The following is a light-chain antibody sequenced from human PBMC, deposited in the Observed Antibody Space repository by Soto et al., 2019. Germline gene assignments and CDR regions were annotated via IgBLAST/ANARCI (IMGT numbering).Light chain of an antibody. CDR1: QSLTYN. J-gene: IGKJ1*01. CDR3: QQYNNWPPEWT. Sequence: EIVMTQSPATLSVSPGERVTLSCRASQSLTYNFLAWYQQKPGQAPRLLIYGASTRATGIPARFTGSGSGTDFTLTISSLQSEASAVYYCQQYNNWPPEWTFGQGTKVDIK. CDR2: GAS. V-gene: IGKV3-15*01.